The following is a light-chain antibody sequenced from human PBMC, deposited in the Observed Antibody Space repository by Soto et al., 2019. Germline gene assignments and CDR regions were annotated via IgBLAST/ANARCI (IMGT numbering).Light chain of an antibody. CDR1: QSVSRN. Sequence: EIVLTQSPGTLSLSPGERATLSCRASQSVSRNLAWYQHKPGQAPRLLIYGASIRATGIPARISGSGSGTEFTLTISSLQSEDFAVYYCQQYNKWPPVTFGQGTRLEIK. CDR2: GAS. V-gene: IGKV3-15*01. CDR3: QQYNKWPPVT. J-gene: IGKJ5*01.